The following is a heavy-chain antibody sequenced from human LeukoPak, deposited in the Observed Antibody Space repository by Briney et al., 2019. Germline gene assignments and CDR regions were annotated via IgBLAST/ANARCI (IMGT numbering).Heavy chain of an antibody. CDR1: GFTFSSYG. CDR2: IRYDGSNK. V-gene: IGHV3-30*02. Sequence: GGSLRLSCAASGFTFSSYGMHWVRQAPGRGLEWVAFIRYDGSNKYYADSAKGRFTISRDNSKNRLYLQMNSLRAEDTAVYYCAKDRNYDYVWGSYALWYWGQGTLVTVSS. D-gene: IGHD3-16*01. CDR3: AKDRNYDYVWGSYALWY. J-gene: IGHJ4*02.